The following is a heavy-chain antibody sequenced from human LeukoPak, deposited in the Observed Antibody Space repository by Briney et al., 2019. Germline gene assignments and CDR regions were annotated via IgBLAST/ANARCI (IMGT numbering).Heavy chain of an antibody. CDR2: IYPGDSDT. J-gene: IGHJ4*02. CDR1: GYSFISYW. CDR3: AGRAYGSGSPPDY. V-gene: IGHV5-51*01. D-gene: IGHD3-10*01. Sequence: GESLQISCKGSGYSFISYWIGWVRQMPGKGLEWMGIIYPGDSDTRYSPSFQGQVTISADKSISTAYLQWSSLKASDTGMYYCAGRAYGSGSPPDYWGQGTLVTVSS.